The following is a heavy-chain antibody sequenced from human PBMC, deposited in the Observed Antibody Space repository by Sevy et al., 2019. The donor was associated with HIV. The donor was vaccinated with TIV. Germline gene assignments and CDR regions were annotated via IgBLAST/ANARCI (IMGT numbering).Heavy chain of an antibody. D-gene: IGHD2-15*01. Sequence: GESLKISCAASGFTFSSYAMSWVRQAPGKGLEWVSAISGSGGSTYDADSVKGRFTISRDNSKNTLYLQMNSLRAEDTAVYYCANDRPVFCSGGSCYGNWLDPWGQGTLVTVSS. CDR3: ANDRPVFCSGGSCYGNWLDP. J-gene: IGHJ5*02. CDR1: GFTFSSYA. V-gene: IGHV3-23*01. CDR2: ISGSGGST.